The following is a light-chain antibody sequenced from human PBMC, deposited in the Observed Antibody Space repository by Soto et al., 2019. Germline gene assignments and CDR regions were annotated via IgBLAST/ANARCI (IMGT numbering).Light chain of an antibody. V-gene: IGLV2-23*01. CDR2: EDN. CDR3: FSYAGSSRLAV. Sequence: QSALTQPASVSASPGQSITIPCTGSSSDVRNHNFVSWYQQHPGKVPQLLIYEDNKRPSGVSNRFSASNSGSTASLTITGLQTEDEADYYCFSYAGSSRLAVFGGGTQLTVL. CDR1: SSDVRNHNF. J-gene: IGLJ7*01.